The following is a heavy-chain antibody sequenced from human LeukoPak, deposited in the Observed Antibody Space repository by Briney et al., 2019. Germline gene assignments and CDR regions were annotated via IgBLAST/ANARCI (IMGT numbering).Heavy chain of an antibody. CDR2: ISHRVSDV. D-gene: IGHD3-10*01. Sequence: GGSLRLSCAASGFTFSDYYMSWIRQAPGKGLEWVSYISHRVSDVQYADSVKGRFTISRDNSKNTLYLQMNSLRAEDTAVYYCARDPTILWFGMSYYYGMDVWGQGTTVTVSS. CDR3: ARDPTILWFGMSYYYGMDV. J-gene: IGHJ6*02. V-gene: IGHV3-11*01. CDR1: GFTFSDYY.